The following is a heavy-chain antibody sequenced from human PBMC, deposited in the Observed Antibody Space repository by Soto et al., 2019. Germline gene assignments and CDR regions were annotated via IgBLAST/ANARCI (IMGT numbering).Heavy chain of an antibody. CDR3: ARDGAAAGTYYYYYMDV. J-gene: IGHJ6*03. CDR2: IYHSGST. Sequence: SETLSLTCAVSSGSISSSNWWSWVRQPPGKWLEWIGEIYHSGSTNYNPSLKSRVTISVDKSKNQFSLKLSSVTAADTAVYYCARDGAAAGTYYYYYMDVWGKGTTVTVSS. V-gene: IGHV4-4*02. CDR1: SGSISSSNW. D-gene: IGHD6-13*01.